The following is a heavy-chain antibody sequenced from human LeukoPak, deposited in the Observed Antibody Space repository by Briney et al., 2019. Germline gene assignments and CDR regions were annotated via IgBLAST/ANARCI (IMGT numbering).Heavy chain of an antibody. D-gene: IGHD2-2*01. J-gene: IGHJ4*02. V-gene: IGHV3-43D*04. CDR2: ISWDGGST. CDR1: GFTFDDYA. Sequence: GGSLRLSCAASGFTFDDYAMHWVRQAPGKGLEWVSLISWDGGSTYYADSVKGRFTISRDNSKNSLYLQMNSLRAEDTALYYCATGYCSSTSRSQSDYWGQGTLVTVSS. CDR3: ATGYCSSTSRSQSDY.